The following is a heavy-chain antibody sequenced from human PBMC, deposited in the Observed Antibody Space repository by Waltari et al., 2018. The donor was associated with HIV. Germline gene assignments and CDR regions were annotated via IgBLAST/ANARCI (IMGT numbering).Heavy chain of an antibody. CDR2: IYSGGST. CDR3: ASIAYCGGDCYPRGMDV. D-gene: IGHD2-21*02. Sequence: EVQLVESGGGLFQPGGSLRLSCAASGFPVMIHYMIWVRQAPGKGLEWVSVIYSGGSTYYADSVKGRFTISRDNSKNTLYLQMNSLRAEDTAVYYCASIAYCGGDCYPRGMDVWGQGTTVTVSS. J-gene: IGHJ6*02. V-gene: IGHV3-66*01. CDR1: GFPVMIHY.